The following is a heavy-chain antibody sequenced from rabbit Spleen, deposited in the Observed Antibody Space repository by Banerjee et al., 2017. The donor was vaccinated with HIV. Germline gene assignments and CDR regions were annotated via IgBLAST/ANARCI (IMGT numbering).Heavy chain of an antibody. Sequence: QEQLVESGGGLVKPEGSLTLTCTASGFSFSDRDVMCWVRQAPGKGLEWIACINTATAKPVYATWAKGRFTISRTSSTTVTLRMTSLTAADTATYFCARDLVGVIGWNFYLWGPGTLVTVS. D-gene: IGHD1-1*01. J-gene: IGHJ4*01. CDR3: ARDLVGVIGWNFYL. CDR2: INTATAKP. CDR1: GFSFSDRDV. V-gene: IGHV1S45*01.